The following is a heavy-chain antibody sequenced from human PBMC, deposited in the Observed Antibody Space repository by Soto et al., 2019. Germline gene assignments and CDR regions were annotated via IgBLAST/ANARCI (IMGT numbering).Heavy chain of an antibody. CDR2: IIPILDVS. CDR3: AQMWFGELWHGMDV. V-gene: IGHV1-69*02. D-gene: IGHD3-10*01. CDR1: GGDFNSYT. Sequence: QLQLVQSGAEVKKPGSSVKVSCKASGGDFNSYTLSWVRQAPGQGPEWMGTIIPILDVSKNAQKFQGRVPXTADKSTATVYMELRSLKSEDTAIYYCAQMWFGELWHGMDVWGQGTTVTVSS. J-gene: IGHJ6*02.